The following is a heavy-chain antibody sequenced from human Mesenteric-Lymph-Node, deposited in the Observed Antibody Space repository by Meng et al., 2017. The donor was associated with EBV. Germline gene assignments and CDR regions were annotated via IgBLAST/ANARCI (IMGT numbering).Heavy chain of an antibody. Sequence: QVQQQQWGAGLLKPSATLSLTCGVYGGSLSGYYWNWIRQPPGKGLEWIGDINHGGSTSYNPSLKSRVTISVDTSKNEFSLKMTSVTAADTAVYYCARDRHFDPWGQGTLVTVSS. J-gene: IGHJ5*02. V-gene: IGHV4-34*01. CDR2: INHGGST. CDR1: GGSLSGYY. CDR3: ARDRHFDP.